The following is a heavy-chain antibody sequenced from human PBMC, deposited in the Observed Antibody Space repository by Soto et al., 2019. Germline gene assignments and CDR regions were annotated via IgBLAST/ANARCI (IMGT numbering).Heavy chain of an antibody. CDR2: ISWNSGSI. Sequence: EVQLVESGGGLVQPGRSLRLSCAASGFTFDDYAMHWVRQAPGKGLEWVSGISWNSGSIGYADSVKGRFTISRDNAKNSLYLQMNSLRAEDTALYYCAKDIRATYYDFWSGYLAYWGQGTLVTVSS. CDR3: AKDIRATYYDFWSGYLAY. CDR1: GFTFDDYA. J-gene: IGHJ4*02. D-gene: IGHD3-3*01. V-gene: IGHV3-9*01.